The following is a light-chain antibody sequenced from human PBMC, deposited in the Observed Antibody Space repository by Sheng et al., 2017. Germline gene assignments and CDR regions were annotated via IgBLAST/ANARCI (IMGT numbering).Light chain of an antibody. Sequence: QSALTQPPSASGSLGQSVTISCTGTSNDVGFYNYVSWYQQHPGKAPKIIIYEVTKRPSGVPDRFSGSKSGNAASLTVSGLQLADEALYFCSSYSGSNTLVFGGGTKLTVL. CDR2: EVT. J-gene: IGLJ2*01. V-gene: IGLV2-8*01. CDR3: SSYSGSNTLV. CDR1: SNDVGFYNY.